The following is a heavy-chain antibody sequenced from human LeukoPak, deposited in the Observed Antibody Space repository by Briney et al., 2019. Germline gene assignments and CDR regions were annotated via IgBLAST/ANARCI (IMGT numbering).Heavy chain of an antibody. J-gene: IGHJ4*02. CDR2: IIPILRIA. CDR3: ARTYYDSSGYYHDFDY. CDR1: GGTFSSYA. Sequence: SVKVSCKASGGTFSSYAISWVRQAPGQGLEGLGRIIPILRIANYAQKFQGRVTITADKSTSTAYMELSSLRSEDTAVYYCARTYYDSSGYYHDFDYWGQGTLVTVSS. D-gene: IGHD3-22*01. V-gene: IGHV1-69*04.